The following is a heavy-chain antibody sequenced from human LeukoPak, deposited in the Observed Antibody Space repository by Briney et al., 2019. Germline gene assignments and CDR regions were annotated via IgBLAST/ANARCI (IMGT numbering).Heavy chain of an antibody. Sequence: PSETLSLTCTVSGGSISSGGYYWSWIRQPPGKGLEWIGYIYHSGSTYYNPSLKSRVTISVDRSKNQFSLKLSSVTAADTAVYYCARGPYSSSSGRLTNIAFDYWGREPWSPSPQ. J-gene: IGHJ4*02. CDR1: GGSISSGGYY. V-gene: IGHV4-30-2*01. CDR3: ARGPYSSSSGRLTNIAFDY. D-gene: IGHD6-6*01. CDR2: IYHSGST.